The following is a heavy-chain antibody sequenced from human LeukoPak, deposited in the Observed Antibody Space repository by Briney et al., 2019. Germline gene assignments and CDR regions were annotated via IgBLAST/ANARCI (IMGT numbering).Heavy chain of an antibody. V-gene: IGHV4-38-2*02. CDR3: ARARIAVSYFDY. D-gene: IGHD6-6*01. CDR1: GYSISSGYY. J-gene: IGHJ4*02. CDR2: IYHSGST. Sequence: SETLSLTCTVSGYSISSGYYWGWIRQPPGKGLEWIGSIYHSGSTYYNPSLKSRVTISVDTSNNQFSLKMSSVTAADTAVYYCARARIAVSYFDYWGQGALVTVSS.